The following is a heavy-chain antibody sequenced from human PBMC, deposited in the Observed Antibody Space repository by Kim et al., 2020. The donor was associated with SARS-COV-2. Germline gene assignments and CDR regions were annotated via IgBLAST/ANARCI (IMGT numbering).Heavy chain of an antibody. D-gene: IGHD3-3*01. CDR2: IYYSGKT. Sequence: SETLSLTCSVSGASIGSSGYYWGWIRQPPGKGLSWIGSIYYSGKTYYNPSLRSRVTISVDTSKNQFSLEVTSMTAADTAVYYCARRDLEYYDFWSGYFDFWGQGVLVTVSS. CDR3: ARRDLEYYDFWSGYFDF. CDR1: GASIGSSGYY. V-gene: IGHV4-39*01. J-gene: IGHJ4*02.